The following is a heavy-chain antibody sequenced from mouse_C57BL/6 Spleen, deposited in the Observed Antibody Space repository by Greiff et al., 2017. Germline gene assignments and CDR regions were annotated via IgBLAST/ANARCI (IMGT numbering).Heavy chain of an antibody. CDR3: ARSGSKGLYYDMDY. Sequence: EVQLQQSGPELVKPGASVKISCKASGYTFTDYYMNWVKQSHGKSLEWIGDINPNNGGTSYNQKFKGKATLTVDKSSSTAYMELRSLTSEDSAVYYCARSGSKGLYYDMDYWGQGTSVTVSS. CDR1: GYTFTDYY. J-gene: IGHJ4*01. CDR2: INPNNGGT. D-gene: IGHD1-3*01. V-gene: IGHV1-26*01.